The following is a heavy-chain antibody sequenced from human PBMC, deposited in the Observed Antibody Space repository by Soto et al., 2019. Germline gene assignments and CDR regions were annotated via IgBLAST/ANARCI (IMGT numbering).Heavy chain of an antibody. V-gene: IGHV1-18*01. CDR3: ARSVYDFWSGYLFDY. CDR1: GYTFTSYG. Sequence: QVQLVQSGAEVKKPGASVKVSCKASGYTFTSYGISWVRQAPGQGLEWMGWISAYNGNTNYAQKLQGRVTMTTDTSTSTAYMELRRLRSDDTAVYYCARSVYDFWSGYLFDYWGQGTLVTVSS. D-gene: IGHD3-3*01. J-gene: IGHJ4*02. CDR2: ISAYNGNT.